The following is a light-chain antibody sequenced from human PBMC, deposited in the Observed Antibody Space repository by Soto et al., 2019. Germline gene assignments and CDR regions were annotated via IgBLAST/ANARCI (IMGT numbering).Light chain of an antibody. Sequence: QSVLTQPPSASGAPGQRVTISCSGSSSNIGSNTVNWYQQLPGTAPKLLIYTNNQRPSGVRDRFSGSRSGTSASLAISGLQSEDEADYYCAAWDDSLNGYLFGTGTKVTVL. CDR1: SSNIGSNT. J-gene: IGLJ1*01. V-gene: IGLV1-44*01. CDR3: AAWDDSLNGYL. CDR2: TNN.